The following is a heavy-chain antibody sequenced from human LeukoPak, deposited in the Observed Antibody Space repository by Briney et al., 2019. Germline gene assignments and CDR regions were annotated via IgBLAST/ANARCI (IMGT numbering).Heavy chain of an antibody. J-gene: IGHJ6*02. Sequence: SENLSLTCAVYGGSFSGYYWSWIRQPPGKGLEWIGEINHSGSTNYNPSLKSRVTISVDTSKNQFSLKLSSVTAADTAVYYCARGRGVVVPAATGYYYYGMDVWGQGTTVTISS. V-gene: IGHV4-34*01. CDR3: ARGRGVVVPAATGYYYYGMDV. CDR2: INHSGST. CDR1: GGSFSGYY. D-gene: IGHD2-2*01.